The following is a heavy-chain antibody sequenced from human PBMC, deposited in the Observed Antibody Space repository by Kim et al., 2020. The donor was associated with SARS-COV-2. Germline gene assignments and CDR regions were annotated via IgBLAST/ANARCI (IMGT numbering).Heavy chain of an antibody. D-gene: IGHD3-10*01. CDR1: GFTFSGSA. J-gene: IGHJ4*02. Sequence: GGSLRLSCAASGFTFSGSAMHWVRQASGKGLEWVGRIRSKANSYATAYAASVKGRFTISRDDSKNTSYLQINSLKTEDTAVYYCMVRGPESPLFDYWGQGTLVTVSS. CDR3: MVRGPESPLFDY. V-gene: IGHV3-73*01. CDR2: IRSKANSYAT.